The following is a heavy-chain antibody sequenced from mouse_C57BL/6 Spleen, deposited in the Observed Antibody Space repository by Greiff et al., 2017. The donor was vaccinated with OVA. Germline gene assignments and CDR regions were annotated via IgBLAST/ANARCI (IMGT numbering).Heavy chain of an antibody. J-gene: IGHJ3*01. CDR2: INPNNGGT. Sequence: EVQLQQSGPELVKPGASVKISCKASGYTFTDYYMNWVKQSPGKSLEWIGDINPNNGGTSYNQKFKGKATLTVDKSSSTAYMELRSLTSEDSAVYYCARGGYGSSPWFAYWGQGTLVTVSA. V-gene: IGHV1-26*01. CDR3: ARGGYGSSPWFAY. CDR1: GYTFTDYY. D-gene: IGHD1-1*01.